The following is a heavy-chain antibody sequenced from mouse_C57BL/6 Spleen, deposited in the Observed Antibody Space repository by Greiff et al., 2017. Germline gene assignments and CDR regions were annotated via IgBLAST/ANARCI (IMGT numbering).Heavy chain of an antibody. CDR3: AREGDGYYLYYAMDY. Sequence: VKLMESGPELVKPGASVKISCKASGYAFSSSWMNWVKQRPGKGLEWIGRIYPGDGDTNSNGKFKGKATLTADNSSSTAYMQLRSLTSEDSAVYFCAREGDGYYLYYAMDYWGQGTSVTVSS. V-gene: IGHV1-82*01. CDR1: GYAFSSSW. D-gene: IGHD2-3*01. CDR2: IYPGDGDT. J-gene: IGHJ4*01.